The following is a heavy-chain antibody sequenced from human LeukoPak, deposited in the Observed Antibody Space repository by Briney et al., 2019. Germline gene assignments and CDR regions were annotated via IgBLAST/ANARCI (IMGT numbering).Heavy chain of an antibody. Sequence: PGGSLRLSCAASGITFNYAWMTWVRQAPGRGLEWVGIIDQAGSSIGHVESVKGRFTISRDNAENLLYLQMNSLRTEDTSIYYCARDLGGGNFDYWGQGALVTVSS. CDR1: GITFNYAW. V-gene: IGHV3-7*01. CDR2: IDQAGSSI. CDR3: ARDLGGGNFDY. D-gene: IGHD2-15*01. J-gene: IGHJ4*02.